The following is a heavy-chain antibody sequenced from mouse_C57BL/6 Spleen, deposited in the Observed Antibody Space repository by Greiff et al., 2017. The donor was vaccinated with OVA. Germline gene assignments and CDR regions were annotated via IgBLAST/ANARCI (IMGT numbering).Heavy chain of an antibody. CDR3: ARDQTAEDAMDY. Sequence: EVKLVESGGGLVKPGGSLKLSCAASGFTFSSYAMSWVRQTPEKRLEWVATISDGGSYTYYPDNVKGRFTISRDNAKNNLYLQMSHLKSEDTAMYYCARDQTAEDAMDYCGQGTSVTVSS. D-gene: IGHD3-2*02. J-gene: IGHJ4*01. V-gene: IGHV5-4*01. CDR1: GFTFSSYA. CDR2: ISDGGSYT.